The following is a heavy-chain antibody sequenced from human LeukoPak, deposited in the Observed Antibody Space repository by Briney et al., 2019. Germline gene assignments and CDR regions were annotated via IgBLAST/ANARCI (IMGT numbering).Heavy chain of an antibody. CDR1: GFTFSTYW. V-gene: IGHV3-7*01. CDR3: ASYILTGYYNGHDAFDI. J-gene: IGHJ3*02. Sequence: GGSLRLSCVASGFTFSTYWMSWVRQAPGKGLEWVANINQDGSDKYYVDSVKGRFTISRDNTKNSLYLQMNSLRAEDTAVYYCASYILTGYYNGHDAFDIWGQGTMVSVSS. CDR2: INQDGSDK. D-gene: IGHD3-9*01.